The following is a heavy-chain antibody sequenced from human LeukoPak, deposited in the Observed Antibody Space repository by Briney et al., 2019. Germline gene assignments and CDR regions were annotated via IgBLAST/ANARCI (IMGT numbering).Heavy chain of an antibody. CDR2: INPNSGGT. CDR3: ARDTHESSPNCSSTSCLDGNYYYYYMDV. CDR1: GYTFTGYY. Sequence: ASVKVSCKASGYTFTGYYMHWVRQAPGQGLEWMGRINPNSGGTNYAQKFQGRVTMTRDTSISTAYMELSRLRSDDTAVYYCARDTHESSPNCSSTSCLDGNYYYYYMDVWGKGTTVTVSS. D-gene: IGHD2-2*01. V-gene: IGHV1-2*06. J-gene: IGHJ6*03.